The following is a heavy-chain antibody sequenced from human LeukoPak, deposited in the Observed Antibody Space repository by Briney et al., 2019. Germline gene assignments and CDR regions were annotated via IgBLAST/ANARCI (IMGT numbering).Heavy chain of an antibody. CDR3: AREGPTGYYYYYYYMDV. V-gene: IGHV1-2*02. CDR1: GYTFTGYY. CDR2: INPNSGGT. J-gene: IGHJ6*03. D-gene: IGHD1-1*01. Sequence: ASVKVSCKASGYTFTGYYMHWVRQAPGQGLEWMGWINPNSGGTNYAQKFQGRVTMTRDTSISTAYMELSRLRSDDTAVYYCAREGPTGYYYYYYYMDVWGKGTTVTVPS.